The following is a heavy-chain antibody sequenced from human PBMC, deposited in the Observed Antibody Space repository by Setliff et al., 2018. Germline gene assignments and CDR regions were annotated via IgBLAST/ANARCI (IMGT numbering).Heavy chain of an antibody. CDR3: AKNGFGVVALGVNNWFDP. CDR2: ISGSGGST. Sequence: PGGSLRLSCAASGFTFSSYAMSWVRQAPGKGLEWVSAISGSGGSTSYADSVKGRFTISRDNSKTTLYLQMNSLRAEDTAVYYCAKNGFGVVALGVNNWFDPWGQGTLVTVSS. CDR1: GFTFSSYA. J-gene: IGHJ5*02. D-gene: IGHD3-10*01. V-gene: IGHV3-23*01.